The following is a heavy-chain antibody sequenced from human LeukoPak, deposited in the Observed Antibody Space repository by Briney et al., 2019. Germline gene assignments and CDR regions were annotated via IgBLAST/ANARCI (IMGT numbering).Heavy chain of an antibody. CDR3: ARGRTNSSSKGRGLYYFDY. D-gene: IGHD2-2*01. J-gene: IGHJ4*02. V-gene: IGHV3-21*01. CDR1: GFTFSSYS. CDR2: ISSSSSYI. Sequence: GGSLRRSCAASGFTFSSYSMNWVRKAPGKGLEWVSSISSSSSYIYYADSVKGRFTISRDNAKNSLYLQMNSLRAEDTAVYYCARGRTNSSSKGRGLYYFDYWGQGTLVTVSS.